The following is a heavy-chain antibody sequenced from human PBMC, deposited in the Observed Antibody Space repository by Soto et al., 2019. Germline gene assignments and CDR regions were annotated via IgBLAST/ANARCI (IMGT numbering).Heavy chain of an antibody. Sequence: SETLSLTCTVSGGSISSSSYYWGWIRQPPGKGLEWIGSIYYSGSTYYNPSLKSRVTISVDTSKNQFSLKLSSVTAADTAVYYCARTFTPPKEIVRFDPWGQGTLVTVSS. J-gene: IGHJ5*02. CDR3: ARTFTPPKEIVRFDP. CDR2: IYYSGST. CDR1: GGSISSSSYY. D-gene: IGHD5-12*01. V-gene: IGHV4-39*01.